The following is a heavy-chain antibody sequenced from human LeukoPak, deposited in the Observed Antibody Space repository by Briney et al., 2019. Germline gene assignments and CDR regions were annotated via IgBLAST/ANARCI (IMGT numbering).Heavy chain of an antibody. V-gene: IGHV3-33*01. CDR2: IWYDGSNK. CDR1: GFTFSSYG. CDR3: ARDWGARQIDY. Sequence: PGGSLRLSCAASGFTFSSYGMHWVRQAPGKGLEWVAVIWYDGSNKYYADSVKGRFTISRDNSKNTLYLQMNSLRAEDTAVYYCARDWGARQIDYWGQGTLVTVSS. D-gene: IGHD3-16*01. J-gene: IGHJ4*02.